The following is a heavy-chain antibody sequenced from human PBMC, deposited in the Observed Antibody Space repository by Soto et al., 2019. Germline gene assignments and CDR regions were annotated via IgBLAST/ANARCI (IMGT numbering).Heavy chain of an antibody. CDR2: ISYDGSNK. CDR3: AKVECSGSYFDY. Sequence: QVQLVESGGGVVQPGRSLRLSCAASGFTFTSYGMHWVRQAPGKGLEWVAVISYDGSNKYYADSVKGRFPISRDNSKNTLSLLMTSLRAEDTAVYFCAKVECSGSYFDYWGQGTLVTVSS. J-gene: IGHJ4*02. V-gene: IGHV3-30*18. D-gene: IGHD1-26*01. CDR1: GFTFTSYG.